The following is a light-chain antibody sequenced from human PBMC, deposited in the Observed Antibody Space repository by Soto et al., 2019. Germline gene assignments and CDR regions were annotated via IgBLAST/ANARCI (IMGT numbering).Light chain of an antibody. CDR3: QHYYAVPVT. Sequence: DIVMTQSPDSLAVSLGERATINCKSSQTVLRSSNNKNHLACYQQKPEQPPKMLISWASTRESGVPDRFSGSESGTDFTLNISSLQAEDVAVYYCQHYYAVPVTFGQGTRLEIK. V-gene: IGKV4-1*01. CDR1: QTVLRSSNNKNH. CDR2: WAS. J-gene: IGKJ5*01.